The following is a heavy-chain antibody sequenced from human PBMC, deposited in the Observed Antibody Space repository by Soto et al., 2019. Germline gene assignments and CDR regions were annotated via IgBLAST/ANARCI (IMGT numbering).Heavy chain of an antibody. D-gene: IGHD4-17*01. J-gene: IGHJ4*02. Sequence: SETLSLTCSVSGGSISSSSYYWGWVRQPPGKGLEWIGSIYYSGSIYYNPSLKSRATMSVDTSKNQFSLKLSSVTAADTAVYYCTRQDGHYSYLNSFDYWGQGTLVTVSS. CDR2: IYYSGSI. CDR3: TRQDGHYSYLNSFDY. V-gene: IGHV4-39*01. CDR1: GGSISSSSYY.